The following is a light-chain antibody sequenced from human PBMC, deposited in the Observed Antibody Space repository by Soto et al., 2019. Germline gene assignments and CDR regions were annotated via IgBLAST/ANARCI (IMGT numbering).Light chain of an antibody. CDR1: QSVSSH. J-gene: IGKJ5*01. V-gene: IGKV3-11*01. CDR3: QQRSNWLT. Sequence: ENVLTQSPATLAFSPGEKATLPCRASQSVSSHLAWYQQKPGQAPRLLIYDASNRATGIPARFSGSGSGTDFTLTISSLEPEDFAVYYCQQRSNWLTFGQGTRLE. CDR2: DAS.